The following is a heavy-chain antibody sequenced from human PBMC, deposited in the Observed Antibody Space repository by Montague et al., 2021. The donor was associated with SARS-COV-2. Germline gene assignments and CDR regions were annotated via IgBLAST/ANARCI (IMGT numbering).Heavy chain of an antibody. CDR2: ISSSSSYI. CDR1: GFTFSSYS. CDR3: ARAGDIVVVPAVDWFDP. D-gene: IGHD2-2*01. V-gene: IGHV3-21*01. J-gene: IGHJ5*02. Sequence: SLRLSCAASGFTFSSYSMNWVRQAPGKGLEWVSSISSSSSYIHYADSVKGRFTISRDNAKNSLYLQMNSLRAEDTAVYYCARAGDIVVVPAVDWFDPWGQGTLVTVSS.